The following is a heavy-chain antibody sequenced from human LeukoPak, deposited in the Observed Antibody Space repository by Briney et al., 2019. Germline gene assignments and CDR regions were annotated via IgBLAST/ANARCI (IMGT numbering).Heavy chain of an antibody. CDR3: ARAPRDRGYCGATSCFEYMDV. Sequence: SETLSLTCTVSGGSISSSNYYWGWIRQPPGKGLECIGSIYYSGSTYYNPSLKSRVSISVDTSKNQFSLKVTSVTAADTAVYYCARAPRDRGYCGATSCFEYMDVWGRGTTVAISS. V-gene: IGHV4-39*07. CDR2: IYYSGST. CDR1: GGSISSSNYY. J-gene: IGHJ6*04. D-gene: IGHD2-2*01.